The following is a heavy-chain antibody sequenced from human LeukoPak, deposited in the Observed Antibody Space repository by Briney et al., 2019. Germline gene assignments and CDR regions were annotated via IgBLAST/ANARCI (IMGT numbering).Heavy chain of an antibody. V-gene: IGHV5-51*01. D-gene: IGHD1-26*01. Sequence: GESLEISCKGSGYSFTSYWIGWVRQMPGKGVGWMGIIYPGDSDTRYSPSFQGQVTISTDKSISTAYLQWSSLKASYTAMYYCARHGIVGATEAFDIWGQGAMVTVSS. CDR2: IYPGDSDT. CDR3: ARHGIVGATEAFDI. J-gene: IGHJ3*02. CDR1: GYSFTSYW.